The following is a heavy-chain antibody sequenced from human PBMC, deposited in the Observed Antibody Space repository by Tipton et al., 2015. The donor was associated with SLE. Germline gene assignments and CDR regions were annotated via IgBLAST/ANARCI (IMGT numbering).Heavy chain of an antibody. J-gene: IGHJ4*02. Sequence: TLSLTCTVSGGSISSYYWSWIRQSPGKGLEWIGYIYYTGSTNYNPSLKSRVTISVDTSKNQFSLKLSSVTAADTAVYYCARDNGDDFWSGYPVRFDYWGQGTLVTVSS. V-gene: IGHV4-59*12. CDR2: IYYTGST. CDR3: ARDNGDDFWSGYPVRFDY. D-gene: IGHD3-3*01. CDR1: GGSISSYY.